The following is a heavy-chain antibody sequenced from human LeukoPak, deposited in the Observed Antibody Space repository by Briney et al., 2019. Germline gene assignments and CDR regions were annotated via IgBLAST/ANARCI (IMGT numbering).Heavy chain of an antibody. CDR2: ISGSGGST. CDR1: GFTFSSYA. Sequence: GGSLRLSCAASGFTFSSYAMSWVRQAPGKGLEWVSAISGSGGSTYYADSVKGRFTISRDNSKNTLYLQMNSLRAEDTAVYYCAKGDDSSGWYRVGSYYFDYWGQGTLVTVPS. D-gene: IGHD6-19*01. J-gene: IGHJ4*02. CDR3: AKGDDSSGWYRVGSYYFDY. V-gene: IGHV3-23*01.